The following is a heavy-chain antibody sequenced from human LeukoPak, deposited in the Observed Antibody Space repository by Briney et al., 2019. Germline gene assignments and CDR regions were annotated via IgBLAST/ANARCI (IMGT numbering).Heavy chain of an antibody. CDR3: TQRRKAYSSGYDY. D-gene: IGHD5-18*01. Sequence: GGSLRLSCVVSGFTLSDAWMTWVCQAPGKGLEWVGRIRSKTDGGTIDYAAPVKGRFTISRDDSKNTLSLQMNSLKTEDTAVYYCTQRRKAYSSGYDYWGQGTLVTVSS. CDR1: GFTLSDAW. CDR2: IRSKTDGGTI. J-gene: IGHJ4*02. V-gene: IGHV3-15*01.